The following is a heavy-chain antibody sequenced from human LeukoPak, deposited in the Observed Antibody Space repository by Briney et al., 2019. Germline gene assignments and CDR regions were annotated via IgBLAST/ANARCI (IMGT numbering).Heavy chain of an antibody. V-gene: IGHV4-30-2*01. CDR2: IYHSGST. CDR3: ARVNPDYYYGMDV. CDR1: GVSISSGGYS. J-gene: IGHJ6*02. Sequence: KPSQTLSLTCAVSGVSISSGGYSWNWIRQPPGKGLEWIGYIYHSGSTYYNPSLKSRVTILVNRSKNQFSLKLSSVTVADTAVYYCARVNPDYYYGMDVWGQGTTVTVSS.